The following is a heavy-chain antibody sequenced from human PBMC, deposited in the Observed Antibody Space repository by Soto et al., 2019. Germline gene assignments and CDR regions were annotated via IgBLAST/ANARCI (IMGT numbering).Heavy chain of an antibody. V-gene: IGHV1-69*13. CDR2: IIPIFGTA. D-gene: IGHD2-21*02. CDR3: DHKARGDSLQH. CDR1: GGTFSSYA. J-gene: IGHJ1*01. Sequence: SVKVSCKASGGTFSSYAISWVRQAPGQGLEWMGGIIPIFGTANYPQKFKGRVTITADESXSTAYMELSSLRSEDTAVYYCDHKARGDSLQHWGQGTMVTVSS.